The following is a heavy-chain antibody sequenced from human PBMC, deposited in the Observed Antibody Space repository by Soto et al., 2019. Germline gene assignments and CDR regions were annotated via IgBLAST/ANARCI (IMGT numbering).Heavy chain of an antibody. J-gene: IGHJ4*02. V-gene: IGHV3-23*01. CDR3: AKLKDIVDNYYFDY. Sequence: EVQLLESGGGLVQPGGSLILSCAASGFTFSRFAMSWVRQAPGKGLEWVSGIIGSGGSTYYADSVKGQFTISRDNSKNTLYLQMNSLRAEDTAVYYCAKLKDIVDNYYFDYWGQGTLVTVSS. CDR1: GFTFSRFA. CDR2: IIGSGGST. D-gene: IGHD5-12*01.